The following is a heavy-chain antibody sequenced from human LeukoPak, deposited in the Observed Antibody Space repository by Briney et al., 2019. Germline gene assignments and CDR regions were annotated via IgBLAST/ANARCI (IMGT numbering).Heavy chain of an antibody. Sequence: PGGSLRLSCIASGFTFRNYGMSWVRQAPGKGLEWVSGLSDAGVRTFYSDSVKGRFTVSRDNSKDTLYLQMDSLRVEDTAVYYCANTHCDSSPIVWNFWGQGTLVTVSS. D-gene: IGHD1-1*01. CDR2: LSDAGVRT. CDR3: ANTHCDSSPIVWNF. CDR1: GFTFRNYG. V-gene: IGHV3-23*01. J-gene: IGHJ4*02.